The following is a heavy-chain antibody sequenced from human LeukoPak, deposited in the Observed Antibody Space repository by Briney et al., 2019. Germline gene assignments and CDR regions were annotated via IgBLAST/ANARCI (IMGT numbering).Heavy chain of an antibody. J-gene: IGHJ4*02. CDR3: AQYIRDSGTYNFDF. D-gene: IGHD5-24*01. CDR1: GGSISSGGYY. CDR2: IYHSGST. V-gene: IGHV4-30-2*02. Sequence: SETLSLTCTVSGGSISSGGYYWSWIRQPPGKGLEWIGYIYHSGSTYYNPSLKSRVTISVDRSKNQFSLKLSSVTAADTAVYYCAQYIRDSGTYNFDFWGQGILVTVSS.